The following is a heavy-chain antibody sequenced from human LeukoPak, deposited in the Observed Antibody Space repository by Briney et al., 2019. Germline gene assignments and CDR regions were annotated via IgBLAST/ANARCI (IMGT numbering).Heavy chain of an antibody. V-gene: IGHV1-8*01. D-gene: IGHD1-14*01. Sequence: ASVKVSCKASGYTFTSYDINWVRQATGQGLEWMGWMNPNSGNTGYAQKFQGRVTMTRNTSISTAYMELSSLRSEDTAVYCCARGLTASKADGMDVWGQGTTVTVSS. CDR2: MNPNSGNT. J-gene: IGHJ6*02. CDR1: GYTFTSYD. CDR3: ARGLTASKADGMDV.